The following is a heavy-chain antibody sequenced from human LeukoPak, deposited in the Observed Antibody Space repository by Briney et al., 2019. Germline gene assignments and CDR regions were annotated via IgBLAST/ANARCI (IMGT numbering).Heavy chain of an antibody. D-gene: IGHD1-26*01. CDR1: GFTFSNFP. CDR2: IRQDGGLK. Sequence: GGSLRLSCVASGFTFSNFPLHWVRQAPGKGLEWVANIRQDGGLKHYVDSVKGRFTISRDNAENSLYLQMNSLRAEDTAVYYCAREIVGAIKSYFDYWGQGTLVTASS. CDR3: AREIVGAIKSYFDY. V-gene: IGHV3-7*01. J-gene: IGHJ4*02.